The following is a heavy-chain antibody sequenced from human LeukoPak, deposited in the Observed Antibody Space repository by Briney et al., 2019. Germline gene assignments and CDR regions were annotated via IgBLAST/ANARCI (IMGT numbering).Heavy chain of an antibody. CDR3: ARYIVGATPVFDY. V-gene: IGHV3-30*03. CDR1: GFIFSSYG. D-gene: IGHD1-26*01. J-gene: IGHJ4*02. Sequence: GGSLRLSCAASGFIFSSYGMHWVRQAPGKGLEWVAVISYDGNKKYYADSVKGRFTISRDNSKNTLYLQMNSLRAEDTAVYYCARYIVGATPVFDYWGQGTLVTVSS. CDR2: ISYDGNKK.